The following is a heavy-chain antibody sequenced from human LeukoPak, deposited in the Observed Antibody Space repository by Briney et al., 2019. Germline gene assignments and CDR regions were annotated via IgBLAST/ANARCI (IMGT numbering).Heavy chain of an antibody. D-gene: IGHD2-8*01. CDR2: IYSGGTR. V-gene: IGHV3-66*01. Sequence: PGGSLRLSCAVSGFTVRSNYISWVRQAPGKGLEWVSVIYSGGTRHYGDPVKDRFTISRDNSKNTVYLQMDSLRVEDTAVYYCARGLMWGFESWGQGTLATVSS. CDR1: GFTVRSNY. J-gene: IGHJ5*01. CDR3: ARGLMWGFES.